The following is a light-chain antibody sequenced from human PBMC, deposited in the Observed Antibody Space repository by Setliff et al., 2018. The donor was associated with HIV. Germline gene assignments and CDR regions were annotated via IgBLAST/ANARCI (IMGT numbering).Light chain of an antibody. V-gene: IGLV2-14*01. CDR2: EVS. CDR3: SSYTSSSTLVYV. J-gene: IGLJ1*01. Sequence: QSALTQPASVSGSPGQSITISCTGTSSDVGGYNYVSWYQQHPGKAPKLTIYEVSNRPSGVSNRFSGSKSGNTASLTISGLQAEDEADYYCSSYTSSSTLVYVFGTGTKVTVL. CDR1: SSDVGGYNY.